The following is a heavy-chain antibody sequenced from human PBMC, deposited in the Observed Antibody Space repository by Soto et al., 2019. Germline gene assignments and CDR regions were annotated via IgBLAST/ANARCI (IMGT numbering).Heavy chain of an antibody. D-gene: IGHD2-2*01. Sequence: SETLSLTCAVYGGSFSGYYWSWIRQPPGKGLEWIGEINHRGSTNYNPSLKSRVTISVDTSKNQFSLKLSSVNAADTAVYYCARLQGLVPAAIRPSSSSPHIYYFDYWDQGTLVT. CDR1: GGSFSGYY. V-gene: IGHV4-34*01. CDR3: ARLQGLVPAAIRPSSSSPHIYYFDY. CDR2: INHRGST. J-gene: IGHJ4*02.